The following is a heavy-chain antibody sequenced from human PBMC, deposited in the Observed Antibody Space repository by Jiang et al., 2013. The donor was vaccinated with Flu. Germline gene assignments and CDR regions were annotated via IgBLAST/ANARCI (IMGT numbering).Heavy chain of an antibody. CDR3: ARNKNYYDSSGSYLYYFDD. J-gene: IGHJ4*02. CDR1: YG. Sequence: YGMHWVRQTPGKGLEWVAFISADGANKYNSDFVKGRFTFSRDNSKGTAYLQMNSVREEDTALYLCARNKNYYDSSGSYLYYFDDWGQGILVTVSS. D-gene: IGHD3-22*01. V-gene: IGHV3-30*19. CDR2: ISADGANK.